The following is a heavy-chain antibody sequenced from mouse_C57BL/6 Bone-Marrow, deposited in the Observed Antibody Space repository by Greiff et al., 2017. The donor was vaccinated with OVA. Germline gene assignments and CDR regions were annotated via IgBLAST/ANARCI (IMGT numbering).Heavy chain of an antibody. Sequence: QVQLKQPGAELVKPGASVKVSCKASGYTFTSYWMHWVKQRPGQGLEWIGRIHPSDSDTNYNQKFKGKATLTVDKSSSTAYMQLSSLTSEDSAVYYCAIERVWSWFDYWGQGTTLTVSS. CDR1: GYTFTSYW. CDR3: AIERVWSWFDY. CDR2: IHPSDSDT. D-gene: IGHD2-10*02. J-gene: IGHJ2*01. V-gene: IGHV1-74*01.